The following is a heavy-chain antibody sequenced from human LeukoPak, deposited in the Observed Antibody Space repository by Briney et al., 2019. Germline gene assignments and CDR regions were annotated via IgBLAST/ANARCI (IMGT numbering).Heavy chain of an antibody. V-gene: IGHV1-24*01. CDR2: FDPEDGET. CDR1: GYTLTGLS. CDR3: ARQFVSSGWYRFDY. D-gene: IGHD6-19*01. J-gene: IGHJ4*02. Sequence: ASVKVSCKVSGYTLTGLSMHWVRQAPGKGLEWMGGFDPEDGETIYAQKFQGRVTMTEDTSTDTAYMELSSLRSEDTAVYYCARQFVSSGWYRFDYWGQGTLVTVSS.